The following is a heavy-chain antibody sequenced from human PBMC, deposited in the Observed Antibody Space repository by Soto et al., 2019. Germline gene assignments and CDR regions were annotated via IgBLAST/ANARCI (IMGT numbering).Heavy chain of an antibody. D-gene: IGHD2-2*01. Sequence: GGSLRLSCAASGFTFSSYAMSWVRQAPGKGLEWVSAISGSGGSTYYADSVKGRFTISRDNSKNTLYLQMNSLRAEDTAVYYCAKAGDIVVVPAVNRGDYYYYMDVWGKGTKVTVSS. CDR2: ISGSGGST. J-gene: IGHJ6*03. CDR3: AKAGDIVVVPAVNRGDYYYYMDV. V-gene: IGHV3-23*01. CDR1: GFTFSSYA.